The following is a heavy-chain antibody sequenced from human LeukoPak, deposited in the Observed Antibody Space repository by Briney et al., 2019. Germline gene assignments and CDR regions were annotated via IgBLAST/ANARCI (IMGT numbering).Heavy chain of an antibody. V-gene: IGHV1-2*02. CDR2: INPNSGGT. CDR3: ARGGAAVAGTSDAYNWFDL. D-gene: IGHD6-19*01. Sequence: ASVKVSCKASGYTFTGYYMHWVRQAPGQGLEWMGWINPNSGGTNYAQKFQGRVTMTRDTSISTAYMELSRLRSDDTAVYYCARGGAAVAGTSDAYNWFDLWGQGTLVTVSS. CDR1: GYTFTGYY. J-gene: IGHJ5*02.